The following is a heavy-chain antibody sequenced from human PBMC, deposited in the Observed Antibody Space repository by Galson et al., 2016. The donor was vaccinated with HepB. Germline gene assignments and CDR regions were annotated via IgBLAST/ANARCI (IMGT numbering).Heavy chain of an antibody. J-gene: IGHJ4*02. V-gene: IGHV3-53*01. CDR2: IDIGGTT. CDR1: GITVSSSY. D-gene: IGHD1-14*01. CDR3: ARDSTVAHRAVY. Sequence: SLRLSCAASGITVSSSYMIWVRQAPGKGLEWVSVIDIGGTTHYADSVKGRFTISRDNSKNTLDLQMNSLRGEDTAVYYCARDSTVAHRAVYWGQGTLVTVSS.